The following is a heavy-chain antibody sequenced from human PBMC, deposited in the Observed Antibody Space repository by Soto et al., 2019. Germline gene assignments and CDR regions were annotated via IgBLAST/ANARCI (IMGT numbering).Heavy chain of an antibody. D-gene: IGHD3-10*01. V-gene: IGHV3-23*01. Sequence: EVQPLESGGGLVQPGGSLRLSCAASGFTFSSYAMSWVRQAPGKGLEWVSVISGSGGSTYYADSVKGRFTISRDNSKNTLYRQMKSLRAEDTAVYYCAKNYYGSGSYYIEYWGQGTLVTVSS. J-gene: IGHJ4*02. CDR2: ISGSGGST. CDR3: AKNYYGSGSYYIEY. CDR1: GFTFSSYA.